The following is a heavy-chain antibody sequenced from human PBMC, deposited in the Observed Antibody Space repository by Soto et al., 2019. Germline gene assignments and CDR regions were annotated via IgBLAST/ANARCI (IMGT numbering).Heavy chain of an antibody. J-gene: IGHJ3*02. CDR1: GYTFTSYY. Sequence: ASVKVSCKASGYTFTSYYMHWVRQAPGQGLEWMGIINPSGGSTSYAQKFQGRVTMTRDTSTSTVYMELSSLRSEDTAVYYCARLRDDYGDYGAFDIWGQGTMVTVSS. V-gene: IGHV1-46*03. CDR2: INPSGGST. D-gene: IGHD4-17*01. CDR3: ARLRDDYGDYGAFDI.